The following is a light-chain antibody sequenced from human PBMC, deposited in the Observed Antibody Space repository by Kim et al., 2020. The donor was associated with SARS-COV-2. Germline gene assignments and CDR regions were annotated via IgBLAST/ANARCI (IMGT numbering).Light chain of an antibody. J-gene: IGLJ2*01. CDR2: QDS. CDR1: KLGDKY. Sequence: VSPGHTASLTCSGDKLGDKYACWYQQKPGQSPVLVIYQDSKRPSGIPERFSGSNSGNTATLTISGTQAMDEADYYCQAWDSSTDVVFGGGTQLTVL. CDR3: QAWDSSTDVV. V-gene: IGLV3-1*01.